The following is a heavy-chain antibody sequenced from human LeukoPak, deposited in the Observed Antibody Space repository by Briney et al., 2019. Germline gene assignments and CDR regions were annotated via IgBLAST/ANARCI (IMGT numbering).Heavy chain of an antibody. V-gene: IGHV3-49*04. Sequence: PGGSLRLSCAAAVFTFGDYSVNWVRQATGKGLEWVGFIRSKAYGVTTEYAASVKDRFTISRDDSKSIAYLQMNSLKTEDTAVYYCTTYNNGWFDYWGQGTLVTVSS. D-gene: IGHD6-19*01. CDR2: IRSKAYGVTT. CDR1: VFTFGDYS. CDR3: TTYNNGWFDY. J-gene: IGHJ4*02.